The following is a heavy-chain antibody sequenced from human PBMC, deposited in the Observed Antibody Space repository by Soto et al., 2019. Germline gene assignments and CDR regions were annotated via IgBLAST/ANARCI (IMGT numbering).Heavy chain of an antibody. V-gene: IGHV1-69*08. J-gene: IGHJ5*02. CDR1: GGTFSSYT. CDR3: AKDHCSSTSCYSFWFDP. CDR2: IIPILGIA. D-gene: IGHD2-2*01. Sequence: QVQLVQSGAEVKKPGSSVKVSCKASGGTFSSYTISWVRQAPGQGLEWMGRIIPILGIANYAQKFQGRVTITADKSTNTTNMELSSLRSEDTAVYYCAKDHCSSTSCYSFWFDPWGQGTLVTVSS.